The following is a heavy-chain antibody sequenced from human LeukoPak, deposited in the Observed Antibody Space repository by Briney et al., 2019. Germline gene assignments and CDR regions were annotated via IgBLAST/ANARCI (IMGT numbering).Heavy chain of an antibody. CDR1: GFTFDDYA. V-gene: IGHV3-9*01. CDR3: AKDLFAAAGGMDY. Sequence: PGGSLRLSCAASGFTFDDYAMLWVRQAPGKGLEWVSGISWNSGSIGYADSVKGRFTISRDNAKNSLYLQMNSLRAEDTALYYCAKDLFAAAGGMDYWGQGTLVTVSS. CDR2: ISWNSGSI. J-gene: IGHJ4*02. D-gene: IGHD6-13*01.